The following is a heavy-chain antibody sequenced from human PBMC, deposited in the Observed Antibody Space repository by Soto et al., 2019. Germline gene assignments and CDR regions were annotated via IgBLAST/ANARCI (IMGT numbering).Heavy chain of an antibody. CDR1: GFTFSSYG. J-gene: IGHJ4*02. CDR2: IWYDGSNK. V-gene: IGHV3-33*06. CDR3: ANSSGWEYYFDY. D-gene: IGHD6-19*01. Sequence: GGSLRLSCAASGFTFSSYGMHWVRQAPGKGLEWVAVIWYDGSNKYYADSVKGRFTISRDNSKNTLYLQMNSLRAEDTAVYYCANSSGWEYYFDYWGQGSLVTVSS.